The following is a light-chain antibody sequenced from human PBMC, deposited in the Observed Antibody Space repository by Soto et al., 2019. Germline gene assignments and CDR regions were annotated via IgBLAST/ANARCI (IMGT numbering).Light chain of an antibody. V-gene: IGLV2-8*01. J-gene: IGLJ1*01. CDR3: TSYAGTSSFFYV. CDR2: EVS. Sequence: QSVLTQPPSASGSPGQSVTISCTGTSSDVGAYNYVSWYQQLPGKAPKLIIYEVSKRPSGVPDRFSGSKSGNTASLTASGLQAEDEADYYCTSYAGTSSFFYVFGTGTKVTVL. CDR1: SSDVGAYNY.